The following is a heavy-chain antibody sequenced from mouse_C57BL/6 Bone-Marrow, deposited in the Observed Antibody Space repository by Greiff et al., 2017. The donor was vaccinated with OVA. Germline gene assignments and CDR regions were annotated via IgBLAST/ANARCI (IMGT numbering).Heavy chain of an antibody. CDR2: ISYDGSN. CDR1: GYSITSGYY. Sequence: ESGPGLVKPSQSLSLTCSVTGYSITSGYYWNWIRQFPGNKLEWMGYISYDGSNNYNPSLKNRISITRDTSKNQFFLKLNSVTTEDTATYYCARVYTSHSQVFDVWGTGTTVTVSS. J-gene: IGHJ1*03. V-gene: IGHV3-6*01. CDR3: ARVYTSHSQVFDV. D-gene: IGHD6-1*01.